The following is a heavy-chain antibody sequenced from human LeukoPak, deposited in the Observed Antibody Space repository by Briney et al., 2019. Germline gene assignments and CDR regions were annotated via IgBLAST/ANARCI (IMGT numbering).Heavy chain of an antibody. J-gene: IGHJ3*02. CDR2: IYYGGST. CDR1: GVSITSNTYY. D-gene: IGHD3-22*01. CDR3: ARAYYYASSAFDI. V-gene: IGHV4-39*01. Sequence: PSETLSLTCTLSGVSITSNTYYWDWIRHPPRKGLECIGSIYYGGSTYYNPSLKSRVIISEDTSKKQFSLKLSSVTAADTAVYYCARAYYYASSAFDIWGQGTMVTVSS.